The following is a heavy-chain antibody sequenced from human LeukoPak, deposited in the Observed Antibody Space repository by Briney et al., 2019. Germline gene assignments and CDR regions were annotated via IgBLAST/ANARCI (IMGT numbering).Heavy chain of an antibody. V-gene: IGHV4-59*12. CDR1: GGSISSYY. D-gene: IGHD5-24*01. J-gene: IGHJ6*02. CDR3: ARGRRWLQLRSHYYYGMDV. Sequence: SETLSLTCTVSGGSISSYYWSWIRQPPGKRLEWIGYIYSSGSTNYNPSLKSRVTISVDTSKNQFSLKLSSVTAADTAVYYCARGRRWLQLRSHYYYGMDVWGQGTTVTVSS. CDR2: IYSSGST.